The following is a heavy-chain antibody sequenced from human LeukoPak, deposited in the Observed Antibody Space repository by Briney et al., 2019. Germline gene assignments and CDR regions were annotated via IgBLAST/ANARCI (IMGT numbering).Heavy chain of an antibody. CDR2: INPNSGGT. J-gene: IGHJ5*02. D-gene: IGHD3-22*01. V-gene: IGHV1-2*06. CDR3: ARYSSGYHYYDWFDP. CDR1: GYTFTGYY. Sequence: GASVKVSCKASGYTFTGYYMHWVRQAPGQGLEWTGRINPNSGGTNYAQKFQGRVTITRDTSASTAYMELSSLRSEDTAVYYCARYSSGYHYYDWFDPWGQGTLVTVSS.